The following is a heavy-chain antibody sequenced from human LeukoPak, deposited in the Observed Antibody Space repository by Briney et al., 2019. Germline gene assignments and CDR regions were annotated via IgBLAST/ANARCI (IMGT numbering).Heavy chain of an antibody. Sequence: SGPTLVKPTQTLTLTCTFSGFSLSSRGVGVGWIRQPPGQALEWLALIYWNDDKRYSPTLKNRLTITKDTAKNQVVLTMTNMDPVDTATYYCAHDCIGGGCYDSWGQGTLVTVFS. J-gene: IGHJ4*02. CDR1: GFSLSSRGVG. V-gene: IGHV2-5*01. D-gene: IGHD2-15*01. CDR3: AHDCIGGGCYDS. CDR2: IYWNDDK.